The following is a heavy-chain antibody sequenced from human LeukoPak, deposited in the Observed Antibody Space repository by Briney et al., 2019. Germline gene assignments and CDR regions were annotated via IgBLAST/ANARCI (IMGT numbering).Heavy chain of an antibody. CDR2: INHSGST. D-gene: IGHD3-9*01. CDR3: ASNARDILTGYFYHYYYMDV. V-gene: IGHV4-34*01. J-gene: IGHJ6*03. Sequence: PSETLSLTCAVYGGSFSGYYWSWIRQPPGEGLEWIGEINHSGSTNYNPSLKSRVTISVDTSKNQFSLKLSSVTAADTAVYYCASNARDILTGYFYHYYYMDVWGKGTTVTVSS. CDR1: GGSFSGYY.